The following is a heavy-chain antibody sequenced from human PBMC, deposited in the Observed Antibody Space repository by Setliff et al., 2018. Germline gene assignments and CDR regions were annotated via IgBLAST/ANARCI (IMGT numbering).Heavy chain of an antibody. CDR1: GSIFSNFA. J-gene: IGHJ4*02. Sequence: PGGSLRLSCATSGSIFSNFAMSWVRQAPGKGLQWVATVSGSRTTYYADSVKGRFSISRDNSKNTVDLEMRSLTADDTALYYCTRPALDLEFDLWGQGTRVTVSS. CDR3: TRPALDLEFDL. CDR2: VSGSRTT. V-gene: IGHV3-23*01. D-gene: IGHD1-1*01.